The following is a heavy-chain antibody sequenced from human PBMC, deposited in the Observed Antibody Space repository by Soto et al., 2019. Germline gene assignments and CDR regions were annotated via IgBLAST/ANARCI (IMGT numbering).Heavy chain of an antibody. CDR2: IYYSGST. CDR3: ARIYGSGRSKFDY. CDR1: GGSISSGDYY. Sequence: QVQLQESGPGLVKPSQTLSLTCTVSGGSISSGDYYWSWIRQPPGKGLEWIGYIYYSGSTYYNPSLNSRVTISVYTSKIHFSLKLSSVTAADTAVYYCARIYGSGRSKFDYWGQGTLVTVSS. V-gene: IGHV4-30-4*01. D-gene: IGHD3-10*01. J-gene: IGHJ4*02.